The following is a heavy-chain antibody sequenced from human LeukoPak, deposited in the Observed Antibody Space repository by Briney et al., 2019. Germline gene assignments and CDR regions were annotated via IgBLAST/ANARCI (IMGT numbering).Heavy chain of an antibody. Sequence: GGSLRLSCAASGFTVSNNYMSWVRQAPGKGLEWVSVIYSGGNTYYADSVKGRFTISRDNSKNTLYLQINSLGTEDTAVYYCARGSSGAFDIRGQGTMVTVSS. J-gene: IGHJ3*02. CDR1: GFTVSNNY. D-gene: IGHD6-6*01. CDR3: ARGSSGAFDI. V-gene: IGHV3-66*01. CDR2: IYSGGNT.